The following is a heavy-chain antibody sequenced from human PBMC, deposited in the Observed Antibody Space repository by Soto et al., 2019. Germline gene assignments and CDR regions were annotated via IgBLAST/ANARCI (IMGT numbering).Heavy chain of an antibody. V-gene: IGHV3-30*18. CDR2: ISYDGSNK. CDR3: AKDISITSPSSYYYGMDV. J-gene: IGHJ6*02. D-gene: IGHD3-10*01. CDR1: GFTFSSYG. Sequence: GGSLRLSCAASGFTFSSYGMHWVRQAPGKGLEWVAVISYDGSNKYYADSVKGRFTISRDNSKNTLYLQMNSLRAEDTAVYYCAKDISITSPSSYYYGMDVWGQGTTVTVSS.